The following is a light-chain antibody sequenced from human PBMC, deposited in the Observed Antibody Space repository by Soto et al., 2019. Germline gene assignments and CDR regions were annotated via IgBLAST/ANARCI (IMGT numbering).Light chain of an antibody. V-gene: IGKV3-20*01. Sequence: ESVLTQSPGTLSLSPGERATLSCRASQSVSSNYLAWYQQKPGQAPRLLIYGASSRATGVPDRFSGSGSGTEFTLTISGLEPEDFAVYYCQLYGNSPLFTFGQGTRLEI. CDR1: QSVSSNY. CDR3: QLYGNSPLFT. J-gene: IGKJ2*01. CDR2: GAS.